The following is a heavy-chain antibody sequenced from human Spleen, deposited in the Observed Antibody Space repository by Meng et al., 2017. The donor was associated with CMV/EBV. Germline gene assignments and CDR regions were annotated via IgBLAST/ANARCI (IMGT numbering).Heavy chain of an antibody. D-gene: IGHD4/OR15-4a*01. V-gene: IGHV1-46*01. Sequence: ASVKVSCKASGYTFSNYYLHWVRQAPGQGLEWMGMINPNGGSSTSAQKFQGRLTMTRDTSTRTVYLELRRLRLEDTAAYFCARDTALTMVVTTPGYYFDFWGQGTRVTVSS. CDR3: ARDTALTMVVTTPGYYFDF. CDR1: GYTFSNYY. J-gene: IGHJ4*02. CDR2: INPNGGSS.